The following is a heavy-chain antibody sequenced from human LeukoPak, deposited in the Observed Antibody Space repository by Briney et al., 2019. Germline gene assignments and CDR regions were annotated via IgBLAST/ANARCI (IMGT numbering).Heavy chain of an antibody. CDR3: ARLRSASHPDYYGMDV. J-gene: IGHJ6*02. D-gene: IGHD6-6*01. CDR1: RGSLSSYY. V-gene: IGHV4-59*08. CDR2: IYHSGST. Sequence: PSETLSLTCNVSRGSLSSYYWSWIRQPPGKGLEWIGYIYHSGSTNYNPSLKSRVIISVDTSKNQFSLKLNSVTAADTAVYFCARLRSASHPDYYGMDVWGQGTTVTVSS.